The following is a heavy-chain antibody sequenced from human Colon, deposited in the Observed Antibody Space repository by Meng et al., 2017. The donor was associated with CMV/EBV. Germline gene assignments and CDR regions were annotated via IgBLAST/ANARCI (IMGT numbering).Heavy chain of an antibody. V-gene: IGHV3-73*01. J-gene: IGHJ4*02. D-gene: IGHD6-19*01. CDR2: IRSKANNYAT. CDR1: GFIFSDSA. CDR3: SRPTAVASSATDY. Sequence: GESLKISCVASGFIFSDSAIYWVRQASGKGLEWVGRIRSKANNYATTYAASVEGRFTISRDDSKNMVYLEMNSLKIEDTAVYYCSRPTAVASSATDYWGQGTLVTVSS.